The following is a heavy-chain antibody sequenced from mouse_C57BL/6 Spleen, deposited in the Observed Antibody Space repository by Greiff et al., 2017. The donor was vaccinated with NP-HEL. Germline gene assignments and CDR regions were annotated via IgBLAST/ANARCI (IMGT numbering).Heavy chain of an antibody. Sequence: QVQLQQSGAELVRPGTSVKVSCKASGYAFTNYLIEWVKQRPGQGLEWIGVINPGSGGTNYNEKFKGKATLTADKSSSTAYMQLSSLTSEDSAVYFCARSRDGYYFYAMDYWGQGTSVTVSS. CDR2: INPGSGGT. J-gene: IGHJ4*01. CDR1: GYAFTNYL. CDR3: ARSRDGYYFYAMDY. V-gene: IGHV1-54*01. D-gene: IGHD2-3*01.